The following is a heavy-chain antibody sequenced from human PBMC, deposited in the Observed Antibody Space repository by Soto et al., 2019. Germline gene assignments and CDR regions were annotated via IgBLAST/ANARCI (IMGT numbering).Heavy chain of an antibody. CDR2: INHSGST. CDR3: ARESVGATGEAEHDAFDI. CDR1: GGSFSGYY. V-gene: IGHV4-34*01. J-gene: IGHJ3*02. Sequence: SETLSLTCAVYGGSFSGYYWSWIRQPPGKGLEWIGEINHSGSTNYNPSLNSRVTISVDTSKNQFSLKLSSVTAADTAVYYCARESVGATGEAEHDAFDIWGQGTMVT. D-gene: IGHD1-26*01.